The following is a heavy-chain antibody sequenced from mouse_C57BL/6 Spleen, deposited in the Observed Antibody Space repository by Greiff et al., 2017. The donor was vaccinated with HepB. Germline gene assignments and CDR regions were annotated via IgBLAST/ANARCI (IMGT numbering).Heavy chain of an antibody. D-gene: IGHD1-1*01. CDR3: ERWWTTVGGGTFAY. J-gene: IGHJ3*01. CDR1: GYTFTSYW. CDR2: INPSNGGT. V-gene: IGHV1-53*01. Sequence: VQLQQSGTELVKPGASVKLSCKASGYTFTSYWMPWVKQRPGQGLEWIGNINPSNGGTNYNEKFKSKAILTVDKSSSTAYMQLSSLTSEDSAVYDWERWWTTVGGGTFAYWGQGTLVTVSA.